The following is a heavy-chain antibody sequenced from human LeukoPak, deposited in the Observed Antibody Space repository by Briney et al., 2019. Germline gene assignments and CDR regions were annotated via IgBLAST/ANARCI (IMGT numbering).Heavy chain of an antibody. CDR2: IYYSGST. CDR3: ARDSTRYVGFHYYYYGMDV. V-gene: IGHV4-61*01. J-gene: IGHJ6*02. CDR1: GGSISSGSYY. D-gene: IGHD2/OR15-2a*01. Sequence: SETLSLTCTVSGGSISSGSYYWNWIRQPPGKGLEWIGYIYYSGSTNYNPSLKSRVTISVDTSKNQFSLKLSSVTAADTAVYYCARDSTRYVGFHYYYYGMDVWGQGTTVTVSS.